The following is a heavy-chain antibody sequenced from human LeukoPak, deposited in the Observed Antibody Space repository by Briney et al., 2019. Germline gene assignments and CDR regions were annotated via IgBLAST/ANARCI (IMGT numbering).Heavy chain of an antibody. CDR1: GYTFTGYY. J-gene: IGHJ4*02. D-gene: IGHD2-21*01. CDR2: INPNSGGT. CDR3: ARDIHVVGPLDGYFDY. V-gene: IGHV1-2*02. Sequence: ASVKVSCKASGYTFTGYYMHWVRQAPGQGLEWMGWINPNSGGTNYAQKFQGRVTMTRDTSISTAYMELSRLRSDDTAVYYCARDIHVVGPLDGYFDYWGQGTLVTVSS.